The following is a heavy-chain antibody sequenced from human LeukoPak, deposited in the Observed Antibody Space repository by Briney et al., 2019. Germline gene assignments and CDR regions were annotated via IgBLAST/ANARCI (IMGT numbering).Heavy chain of an antibody. V-gene: IGHV3-23*01. CDR2: ISGSGGST. CDR3: ARVPMDYDILTGYFDY. Sequence: PGGSLRLSCAASGFTFSSYAMSWVRQAPGKGLEWVSAISGSGGSTYYADSVKGRFTISRDNAKNSLYLQMNSLRAEDTAVYYCARVPMDYDILTGYFDYWGQGTLVTVSS. D-gene: IGHD3-9*01. J-gene: IGHJ4*02. CDR1: GFTFSSYA.